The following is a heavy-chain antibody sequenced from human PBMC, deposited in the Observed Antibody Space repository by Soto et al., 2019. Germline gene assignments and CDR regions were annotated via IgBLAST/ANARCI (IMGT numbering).Heavy chain of an antibody. CDR1: GASISSGSYS. CDR2: ISYRGNS. CDR3: ARRLPKVTQNNNCFDL. V-gene: IGHV4-31*03. J-gene: IGHJ5*02. D-gene: IGHD2-21*02. Sequence: SETLSLTCSVSGASISSGSYSWSWIRQSPGKGLEWLASISYRGNSFYNPSLKSRLSISGDTPKNQFSLKLSPVTAADTAIYYCARRLPKVTQNNNCFDLWGPGALVTVYS.